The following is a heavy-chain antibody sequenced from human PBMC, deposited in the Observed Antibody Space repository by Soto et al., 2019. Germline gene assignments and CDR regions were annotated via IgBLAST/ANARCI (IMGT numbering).Heavy chain of an antibody. CDR1: GGTFSRYT. CDR3: ARGYCSSTSCVFDP. J-gene: IGHJ5*02. V-gene: IGHV1-69*02. D-gene: IGHD2-2*01. Sequence: SVKVTCKASGGTFSRYTISWVRQAPGQGLEWMGRIIPILGIANYAQKFQGRVTITADKSTSTAYMELSSLRSEDTAVYYCARGYCSSTSCVFDPWGQGTLVTVSS. CDR2: IIPILGIA.